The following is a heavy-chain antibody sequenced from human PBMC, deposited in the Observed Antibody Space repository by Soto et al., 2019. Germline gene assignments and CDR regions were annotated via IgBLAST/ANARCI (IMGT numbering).Heavy chain of an antibody. CDR2: IYYSGST. J-gene: IGHJ4*02. V-gene: IGHV4-59*01. CDR3: ARGRRYYYDNTGPYYFEH. D-gene: IGHD3-22*01. Sequence: SETLSLTCTVSGGSISSYYWSWIRQPPGNELEWIAYIYYSGSTNYNPSLKSRVTISVDTSKNQFSLKLTPVTAADTAVYYCARGRRYYYDNTGPYYFEHWGQGTMVIVYS. CDR1: GGSISSYY.